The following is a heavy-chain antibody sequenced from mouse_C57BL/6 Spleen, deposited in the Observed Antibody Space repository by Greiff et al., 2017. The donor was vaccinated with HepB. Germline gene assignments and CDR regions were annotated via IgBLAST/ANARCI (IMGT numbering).Heavy chain of an antibody. D-gene: IGHD1-1*01. CDR2: IHPNSGST. V-gene: IGHV1-64*01. J-gene: IGHJ2*01. CDR3: ARSGDYYGSSPFDY. Sequence: VQLQQSGAELVKPGASVKLSCKASGYTFTSYWMHWVKQRPGQGLEWIGMIHPNSGSTNYNEKFKSKATLTVDKSSSTAYMQLSSLTSEDSAVYYCARSGDYYGSSPFDYWGQGTTLTVSS. CDR1: GYTFTSYW.